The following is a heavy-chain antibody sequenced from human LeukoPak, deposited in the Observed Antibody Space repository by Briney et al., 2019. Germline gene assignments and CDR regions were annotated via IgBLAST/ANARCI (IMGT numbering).Heavy chain of an antibody. D-gene: IGHD3-10*01. J-gene: IGHJ4*02. CDR3: ASGSYYFDY. CDR1: GYTFTSYG. V-gene: IGHV1-18*01. Sequence: ATVKVSCKASGYTFTSYGISWVRQAPGQGLQWMGLISPDNGDIKSAQNLQGRVILTTDTSTSTAYMELRSLRSDDTAVYYCASGSYYFDYLGQGTLVTVSS. CDR2: ISPDNGDI.